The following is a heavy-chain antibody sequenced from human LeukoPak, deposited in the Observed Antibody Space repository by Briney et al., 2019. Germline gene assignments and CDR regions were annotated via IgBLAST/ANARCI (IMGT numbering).Heavy chain of an antibody. CDR3: ARGRYCSGGSCYFDY. Sequence: GGSLRLSCSASGFTFSSYAMHWVRQAPGKGLEYVSAISSNGGSTYYADSVKGRFTISRDNSKNTLYLQMSSPRAEDTAVYYCARGRYCSGGSCYFDYWGQGTLVTVSS. V-gene: IGHV3-64D*06. D-gene: IGHD2-15*01. CDR2: ISSNGGST. CDR1: GFTFSSYA. J-gene: IGHJ4*02.